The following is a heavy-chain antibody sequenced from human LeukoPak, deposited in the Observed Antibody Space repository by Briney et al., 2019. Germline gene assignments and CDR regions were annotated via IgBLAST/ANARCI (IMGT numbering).Heavy chain of an antibody. CDR3: AREGHDYGDYVPLDH. J-gene: IGHJ4*02. Sequence: PGGSLRLSCAASGFTFSSYSMNWVRQAPGKGLEWVSSISSSSSYIYYADSVKGRFTISRDNAKNSLYLQMNSLRAEDTAVYYCAREGHDYGDYVPLDHWGQGTLVTVSS. CDR1: GFTFSSYS. CDR2: ISSSSSYI. V-gene: IGHV3-21*01. D-gene: IGHD4-17*01.